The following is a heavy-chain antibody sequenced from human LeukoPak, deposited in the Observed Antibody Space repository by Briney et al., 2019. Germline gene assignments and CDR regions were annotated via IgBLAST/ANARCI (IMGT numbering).Heavy chain of an antibody. V-gene: IGHV2-70*20. CDR3: ARIRGSIAARPPDWSFDY. D-gene: IGHD6-6*01. CDR2: IDWDDDK. J-gene: IGHJ4*02. CDR1: GFSLSTSGMC. Sequence: SGPTLVNPTQTLTLTCTFSGFSLSTSGMCVNWVRQPPGKALEWLALIDWDDDKYYSTSLKTRLTISKDTSKNQVVLTMTNMDPVDTATYYCARIRGSIAARPPDWSFDYWGQGTLVTVSS.